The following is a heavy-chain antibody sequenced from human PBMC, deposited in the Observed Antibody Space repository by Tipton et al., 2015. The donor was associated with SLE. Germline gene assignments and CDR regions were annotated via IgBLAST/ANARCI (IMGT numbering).Heavy chain of an antibody. CDR1: GFTFSSYA. J-gene: IGHJ6*03. D-gene: IGHD1-1*01. V-gene: IGHV4-34*01. CDR2: INHSGST. Sequence: LRLSCAASGFTFSSYAMSWIRQPPGKGLEWIGEINHSGSTNYNPSLKRRVTISVDTSKNQFSLKLSSVSAADTAVYYCARAPGLERSFYYYYYMDVWGKGTTVTVSS. CDR3: ARAPGLERSFYYYYYMDV.